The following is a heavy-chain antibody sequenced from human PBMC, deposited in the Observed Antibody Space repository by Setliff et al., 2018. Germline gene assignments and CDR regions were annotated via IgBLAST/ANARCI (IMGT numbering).Heavy chain of an antibody. Sequence: SETLSLTCNVSGGSISSYSWSWIRQAPGKGLEWIGYLYYSGNTNYNPSLKSRVTIFVDTSKDQFSLNLRSVTAADTAVYYCARQPSSGSYYNPRPYYFDFWGQGTLVTVSS. CDR3: ARQPSSGSYYNPRPYYFDF. D-gene: IGHD3-10*01. J-gene: IGHJ4*02. CDR1: GGSISSYS. CDR2: LYYSGNT. V-gene: IGHV4-59*01.